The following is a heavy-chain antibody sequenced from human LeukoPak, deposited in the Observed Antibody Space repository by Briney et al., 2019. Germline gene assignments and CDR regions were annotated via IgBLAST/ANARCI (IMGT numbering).Heavy chain of an antibody. D-gene: IGHD3-22*01. V-gene: IGHV1-8*01. CDR3: AVLYYYDSSVGAFDI. CDR2: MNPNSGNT. J-gene: IGHJ3*02. CDR1: GYTFTSYD. Sequence: ASVKVSCKASGYTFTSYDINWVRQATGQGLEWMGWMNPNSGNTGYAQKFQGRVTMTRDMSTSTVYMELSSLRSEDTAVYYCAVLYYYDSSVGAFDIWGQGTMVTVSS.